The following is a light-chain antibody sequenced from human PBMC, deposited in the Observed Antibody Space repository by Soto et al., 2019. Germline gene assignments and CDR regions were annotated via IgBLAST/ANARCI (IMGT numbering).Light chain of an antibody. CDR2: RSD. Sequence: QSVLTQPPSASGTPGQRVTISCPGSSSNIGSNSVDWYQQLPGTAPRLLICRSDQRPSGVPDRFSGSKSGTSASLAISGLQSEDEADYYCAAWDDSLNGRVFGTGTKLTVL. J-gene: IGLJ1*01. V-gene: IGLV1-44*01. CDR1: SSNIGSNS. CDR3: AAWDDSLNGRV.